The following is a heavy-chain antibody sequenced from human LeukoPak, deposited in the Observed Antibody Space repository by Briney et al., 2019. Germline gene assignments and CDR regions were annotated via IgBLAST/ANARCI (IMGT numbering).Heavy chain of an antibody. J-gene: IGHJ4*02. CDR3: ARNGGSGTYYDGSFDY. CDR1: GGSISSYY. Sequence: SETLSLTCTVSGGSISSYYWSWIRQSAGKGLEWIGRIYTSGSTDYNPSLKSRVTVSVDTSKNQFSLKLSSVTAADTAMYYCARNGGSGTYYDGSFDYWGQGTLVTVSS. V-gene: IGHV4-4*07. D-gene: IGHD1-26*01. CDR2: IYTSGST.